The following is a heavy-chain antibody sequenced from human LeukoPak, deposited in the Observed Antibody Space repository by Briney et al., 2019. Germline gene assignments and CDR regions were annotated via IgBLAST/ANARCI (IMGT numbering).Heavy chain of an antibody. D-gene: IGHD3-22*01. J-gene: IGHJ4*02. CDR3: AKAHYDSSGYYYAFDY. CDR1: GFTFSSYA. CDR2: LSGSGGST. Sequence: GGSLRLSCAASGFTFSSYAMSWVRQAPGKGLEWVSALSGSGGSTYYADSVKGRFTIARDNSKNTLYLQMNSLRAEDTAVYYCAKAHYDSSGYYYAFDYWGQGTLVTVSS. V-gene: IGHV3-23*01.